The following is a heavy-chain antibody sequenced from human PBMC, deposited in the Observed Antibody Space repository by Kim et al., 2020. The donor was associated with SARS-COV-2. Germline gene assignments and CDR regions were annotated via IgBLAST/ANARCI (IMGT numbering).Heavy chain of an antibody. V-gene: IGHV3-30*18. Sequence: GGSLRLSCAASVFIFSSYGMHWVRQAPGKGLEWVAVISYDGSNKYYADSVKGRFTISRDNSKNTLYLQMNSLRAEDTAVYYCAKDQDIVVLQHYYYYYG. D-gene: IGHD2-2*01. CDR3: AKDQDIVVLQHYYYYYG. J-gene: IGHJ6*01. CDR2: ISYDGSNK. CDR1: VFIFSSYG.